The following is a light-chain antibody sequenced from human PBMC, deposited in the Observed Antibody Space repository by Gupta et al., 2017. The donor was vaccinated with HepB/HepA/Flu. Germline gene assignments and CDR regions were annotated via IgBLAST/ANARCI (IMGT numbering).Light chain of an antibody. CDR2: NVD. J-gene: IGKJ5*01. CDR1: KAIGSF. CDR3: LHANNFPLT. Sequence: DIQMTQSPSSVSASVGDRVTFACRASKAIGSFLAWYQQKPGRAPKLLIFNVDSLHRGVPSRFIGSGSGTDFTLTIRSVQPEDFATYYCLHANNFPLTFGQGTLLETK. V-gene: IGKV1D-12*01.